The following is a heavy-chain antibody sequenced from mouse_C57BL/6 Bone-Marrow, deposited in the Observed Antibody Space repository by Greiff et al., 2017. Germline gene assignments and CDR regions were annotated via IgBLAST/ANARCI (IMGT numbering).Heavy chain of an antibody. CDR2: IHPNSGST. CDR3: ARSSYYGSSYWFAY. D-gene: IGHD1-1*01. V-gene: IGHV1-64*01. J-gene: IGHJ3*01. Sequence: QVQLKQPGAELVKPGASVKLSCKASGYTFTSYWMHWVKQRPGRGLEWIGMIHPNSGSTNYNEKFKSKATLTVDKSSSTAYMQLSSLTSEDSAVYYCARSSYYGSSYWFAYWGQGTLVTVSA. CDR1: GYTFTSYW.